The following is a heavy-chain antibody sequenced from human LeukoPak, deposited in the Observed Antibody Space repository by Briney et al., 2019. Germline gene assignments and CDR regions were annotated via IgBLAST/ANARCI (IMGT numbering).Heavy chain of an antibody. V-gene: IGHV3-49*04. CDR2: IRSNAYGAAT. Sequence: GGSLRLSCAASGFTFSDYYMSWVRQAPGKGLEWVSFIRSNAYGAATEYAASVKGRFTISRDDSKSIAYLQMNGLKTEDTAVYYCSRADYYGSGSPLSLDVWGKGTTVTVSS. D-gene: IGHD3-10*01. J-gene: IGHJ6*04. CDR3: SRADYYGSGSPLSLDV. CDR1: GFTFSDYY.